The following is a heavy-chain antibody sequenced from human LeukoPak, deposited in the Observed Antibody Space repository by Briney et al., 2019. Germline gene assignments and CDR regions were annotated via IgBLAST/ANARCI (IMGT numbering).Heavy chain of an antibody. V-gene: IGHV3-33*06. D-gene: IGHD3/OR15-3a*01. J-gene: IGHJ4*02. CDR1: GFIFSNYG. Sequence: GRSLRLSCAASGFIFSNYGMHWVRQAPGKGLEWVAVIWFDGSNEDYADSVKGRFTISRDNPKNTLFLQMNSLRAEDTAVYYCAKVVPFELGFDYWGQGTLVTVSS. CDR3: AKVVPFELGFDY. CDR2: IWFDGSNE.